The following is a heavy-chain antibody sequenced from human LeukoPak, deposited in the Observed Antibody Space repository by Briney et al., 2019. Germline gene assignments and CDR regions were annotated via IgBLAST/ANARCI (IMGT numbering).Heavy chain of an antibody. CDR1: GFKFDDYG. D-gene: IGHD3-3*01. V-gene: IGHV3-23*01. Sequence: SGGSLRLSCAASGFKFDDYGMSWVRQAPGKGLEWVSAISGSGGSTYYADSVKGRFTISRDNSKNTLYLQMNSLRAEDTAVYYCAKSHTIFGVVRVPFDYWGQGTLVTVSS. J-gene: IGHJ4*02. CDR2: ISGSGGST. CDR3: AKSHTIFGVVRVPFDY.